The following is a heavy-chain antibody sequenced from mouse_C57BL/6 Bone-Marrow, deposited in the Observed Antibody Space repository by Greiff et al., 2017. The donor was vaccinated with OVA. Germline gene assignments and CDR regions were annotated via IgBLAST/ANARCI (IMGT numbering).Heavy chain of an antibody. J-gene: IGHJ2*01. Sequence: QVQLQQPGAELVMPGASVKLSCKASGYTFTSYWMHWVKQRPGQGLEWIGDIYPGSGSTNYNEKFKSKATLTVDTSSSTAYMQLSSLTSEDSAVYYCARRHRDYWGQGTTLTVSS. D-gene: IGHD6-1*01. V-gene: IGHV1-55*01. CDR2: IYPGSGST. CDR3: ARRHRDY. CDR1: GYTFTSYW.